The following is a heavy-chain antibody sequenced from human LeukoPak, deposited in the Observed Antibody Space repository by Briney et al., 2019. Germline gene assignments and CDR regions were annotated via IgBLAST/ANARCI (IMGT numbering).Heavy chain of an antibody. J-gene: IGHJ3*02. V-gene: IGHV4-39*07. CDR1: GGSISSSSYY. CDR3: ARVGAKWAYSVAFDI. D-gene: IGHD5/OR15-5a*01. CDR2: IYYSGST. Sequence: TSETLSLTCTVSGGSISSSSYYWGWIRQPPGKGLEWIGSIYYSGSTYYNPSLKSRVTISVDTSKNQFSLKLSSVTAVDTAVYYCARVGAKWAYSVAFDIWGQGTMVTVSS.